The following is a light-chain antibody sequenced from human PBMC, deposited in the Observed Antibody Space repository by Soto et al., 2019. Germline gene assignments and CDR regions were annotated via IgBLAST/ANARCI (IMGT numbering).Light chain of an antibody. J-gene: IGKJ2*01. V-gene: IGKV3-20*01. CDR3: QQYGTSPYT. Sequence: EIVLTQSPGTLSLSPGERATLSCRASQSVSSSHLAWYQQKPGQAPRLLVYGASRRATGIPDRFSGSGSGPDFTLTISRLEPEDFAVFYCQQYGTSPYTFGQGTKLEIK. CDR2: GAS. CDR1: QSVSSSH.